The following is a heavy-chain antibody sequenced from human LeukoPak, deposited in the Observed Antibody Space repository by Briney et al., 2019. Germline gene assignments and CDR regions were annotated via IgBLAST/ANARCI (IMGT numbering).Heavy chain of an antibody. CDR3: ARALLGYCTNGVCRDPRTYWYFDL. V-gene: IGHV4-30-2*01. Sequence: SQTLSLTCTVSGGSISSGGYSWSWIRQPPGKGLEWIGYIYHSGSTYYNPSLKSRVTISVDRSKNQFSLKLSSVTAADTAVYYCARALLGYCTNGVCRDPRTYWYFDLWGRGTLVTVSS. D-gene: IGHD2-8*01. CDR1: GGSISSGGYS. J-gene: IGHJ2*01. CDR2: IYHSGST.